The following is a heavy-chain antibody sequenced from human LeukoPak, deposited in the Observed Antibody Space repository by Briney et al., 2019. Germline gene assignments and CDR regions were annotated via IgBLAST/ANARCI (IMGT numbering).Heavy chain of an antibody. D-gene: IGHD6-19*01. V-gene: IGHV3-7*05. CDR2: IKQDGSEQ. CDR1: GFTLASQW. CDR3: ARESAGGPDY. Sequence: GGSLRLSCAASGFTLASQWMSWVRQAPGKGREWEANIKQDGSEQYYVDSVRGRFTISRDNAKNSLYLQMNSLTADDTAIYYCARESAGGPDYWGQGTLVTVSS. J-gene: IGHJ4*02.